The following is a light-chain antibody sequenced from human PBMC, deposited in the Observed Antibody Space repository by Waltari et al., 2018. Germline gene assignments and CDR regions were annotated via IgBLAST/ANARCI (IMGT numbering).Light chain of an antibody. V-gene: IGKV2-28*01. Sequence: DIVMTQSPLSLPVTPGEAASISCRSSQSLLHRNGHNYLDWYLQTPGQSPQLLIYLGSNRASGVPDRFSGSGSGTDFTLKISRVEAEDVGVYYCMQSLQTPITFGGGTKVEIK. CDR2: LGS. CDR3: MQSLQTPIT. J-gene: IGKJ4*01. CDR1: QSLLHRNGHNY.